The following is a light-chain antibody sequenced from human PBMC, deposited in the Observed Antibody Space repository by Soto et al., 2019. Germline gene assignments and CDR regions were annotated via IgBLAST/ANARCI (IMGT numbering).Light chain of an antibody. J-gene: IGKJ5*01. CDR1: QSVSTY. V-gene: IGKV3-11*01. Sequence: EVVLTQSPVSLSLSPGERATLSCRASQSVSTYLAWHQQKPGQAPSLLIYDVSNSATGIPARFSGSGSGTDFTLTISGLEPEDVAAYYCQQRNYWQVTFGQGTRLEIK. CDR2: DVS. CDR3: QQRNYWQVT.